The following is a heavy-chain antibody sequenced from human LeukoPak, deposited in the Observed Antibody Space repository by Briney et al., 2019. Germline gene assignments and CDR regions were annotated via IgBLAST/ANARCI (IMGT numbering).Heavy chain of an antibody. CDR3: ARGTRFWSGYSLFDY. CDR1: GYTFTSYY. Sequence: ASVKVSCKASGYTFTSYYMHWVRQAPGQGLEWMGIINPSGGSTSYAQNFQGRVTMTRDMSTSTVYMELSSLRSEDTAVYYCARGTRFWSGYSLFDYWGQGTLVTVSS. J-gene: IGHJ4*02. CDR2: INPSGGST. D-gene: IGHD3-3*01. V-gene: IGHV1-46*01.